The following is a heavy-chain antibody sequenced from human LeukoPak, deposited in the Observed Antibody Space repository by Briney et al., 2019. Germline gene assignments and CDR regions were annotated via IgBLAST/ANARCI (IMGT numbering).Heavy chain of an antibody. D-gene: IGHD3-22*01. CDR1: GGSISSGSYY. CDR3: ARDWTYYYDSSGYYPDAFDI. J-gene: IGHJ3*02. V-gene: IGHV4-61*02. Sequence: TLSLTCTVSGGSISSGSYYWSWIRQPAGKGLEWIGRIYTSGSTNYNPSLKSRVTISVDTSKNQFSLKLSSVTAADTAVCYCARDWTYYYDSSGYYPDAFDIWGQGTMVTVSS. CDR2: IYTSGST.